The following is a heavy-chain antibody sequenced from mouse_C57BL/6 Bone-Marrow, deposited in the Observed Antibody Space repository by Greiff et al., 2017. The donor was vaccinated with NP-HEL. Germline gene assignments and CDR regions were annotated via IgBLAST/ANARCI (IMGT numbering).Heavy chain of an antibody. V-gene: IGHV1-26*01. CDR2: INPNNGGT. CDR1: GYTFTDYY. D-gene: IGHD1-1*01. J-gene: IGHJ3*01. CDR3: ARSPDYYGSIFAY. Sequence: EVQLQQSGPELVKPGASVKISCKASGYTFTDYYMNWVKQSHGKSLEWIGDINPNNGGTSYNQKFKGKATLTVDKSSSTAYMELRSLTSEDSAVDYCARSPDYYGSIFAYWGQGTLVTVSA.